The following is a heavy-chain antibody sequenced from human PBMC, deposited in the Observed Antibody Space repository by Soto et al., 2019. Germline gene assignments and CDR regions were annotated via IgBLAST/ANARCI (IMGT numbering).Heavy chain of an antibody. J-gene: IGHJ5*02. CDR1: GFSLSTSGVG. V-gene: IGHV2-5*02. CDR2: IYWDDDK. Sequence: QITLKESGPTLVKPTQTLTLTCTFSGFSLSTSGVGVGWIRQPPGKALEWLALIYWDDDKRYSPSLKSRLTITKDISKNQVVLTMTNMDPVDTATYYCAHSSLTGTREDWFDPWGQGTLVTVSS. D-gene: IGHD1-7*01. CDR3: AHSSLTGTREDWFDP.